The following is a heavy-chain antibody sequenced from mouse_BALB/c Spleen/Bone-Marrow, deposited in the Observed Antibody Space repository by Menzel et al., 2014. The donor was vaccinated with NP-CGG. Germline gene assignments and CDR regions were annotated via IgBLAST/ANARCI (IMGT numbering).Heavy chain of an antibody. Sequence: EVMLVESGGGLVHPGGSLKLSCAASGFGFSSYWMSWVRQAPGKGLEWIGEINPDSSTINYTPSLKDKFIISRDNAKNTLYLQMSKVRSEDTALYYCARLNYYGNLFVWGAGTTVTVSS. CDR1: GFGFSSYW. J-gene: IGHJ1*01. D-gene: IGHD1-1*01. V-gene: IGHV4-1*02. CDR3: ARLNYYGNLFV. CDR2: INPDSSTI.